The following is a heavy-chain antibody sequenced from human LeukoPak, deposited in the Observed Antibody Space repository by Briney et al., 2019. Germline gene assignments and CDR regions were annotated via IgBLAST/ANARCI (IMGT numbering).Heavy chain of an antibody. CDR1: GFTFSSYG. CDR2: ISYDGSNK. CDR3: AKDLGYCSSTSCYISFYYYYGMDV. D-gene: IGHD2-2*02. V-gene: IGHV3-30*18. Sequence: GRSLRLSCAASGFTFSSYGMHWVRQAPGKGLEWVAVISYDGSNKYYADSVKGRFTISRDNSKNTLYLQMNSLRAEDTAVYYCAKDLGYCSSTSCYISFYYYYGMDVWGQGTTVTVSS. J-gene: IGHJ6*02.